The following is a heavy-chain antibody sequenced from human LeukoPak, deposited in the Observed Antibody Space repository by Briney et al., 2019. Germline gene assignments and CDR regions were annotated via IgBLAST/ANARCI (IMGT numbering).Heavy chain of an antibody. CDR3: TRERGELLLDY. D-gene: IGHD1-26*01. CDR2: ISSSGSTI. V-gene: IGHV3-48*03. Sequence: GGSLRLSCAASGFTFSSYEMNWVRQAPGKGLEWVSYISSSGSTIYYADSVKGRFTISRDNAKNSLYLQMNSLKTEDTAVYYCTRERGELLLDYWGQGTLVTVSS. CDR1: GFTFSSYE. J-gene: IGHJ4*02.